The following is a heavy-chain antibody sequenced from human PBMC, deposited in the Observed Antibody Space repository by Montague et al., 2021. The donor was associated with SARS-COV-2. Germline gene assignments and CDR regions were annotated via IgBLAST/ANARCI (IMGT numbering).Heavy chain of an antibody. CDR3: ARVRYSDGWTFDY. J-gene: IGHJ4*02. CDR1: SGSTSNYY. CDR2: VYSSGST. D-gene: IGHD5-18*01. Sequence: SETLSLTCTVSSGSTSNYYWSWIRQSPGKGLQWIGYVYSSGSTNYNPSLEARVTMSVDTSKNQFSLKLISVTAADTAVYYCARVRYSDGWTFDYWGQGTLVTVSS. V-gene: IGHV4-59*13.